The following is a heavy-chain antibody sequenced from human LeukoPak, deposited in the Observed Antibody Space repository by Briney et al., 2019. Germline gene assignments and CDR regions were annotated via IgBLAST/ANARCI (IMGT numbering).Heavy chain of an antibody. CDR1: GGSISSGGYY. CDR2: IYYSGST. D-gene: IGHD4-23*01. J-gene: IGHJ4*02. Sequence: PSQTLSLTCTVSGGSISSGGYYWSWIRQHPGKGLEWIGYIYYSGSTYYNPSLKSRVTISVDTSKNQFSLKLSPVTAADTAVYYCARGGNSVAFDYWGQGTLVTVSS. V-gene: IGHV4-31*03. CDR3: ARGGNSVAFDY.